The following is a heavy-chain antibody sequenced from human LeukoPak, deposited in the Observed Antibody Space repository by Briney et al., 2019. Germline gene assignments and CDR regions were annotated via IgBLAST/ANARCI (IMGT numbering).Heavy chain of an antibody. CDR1: GFTFSSYG. CDR2: IRNDGSNK. J-gene: IGHJ5*02. D-gene: IGHD6-13*01. Sequence: GGSLRLSCAASGFTFSSYGMHWVRQAPGKGLEWVAFIRNDGSNKYYEDSVKGRLTISRDNSKNTLYLQMNSLRAEDTAVYYCARESGIAAALDLWGQGTLVTVSS. CDR3: ARESGIAAALDL. V-gene: IGHV3-30*02.